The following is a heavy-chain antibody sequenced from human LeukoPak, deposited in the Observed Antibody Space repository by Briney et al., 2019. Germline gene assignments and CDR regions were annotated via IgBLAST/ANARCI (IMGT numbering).Heavy chain of an antibody. CDR3: ARARTKNRIFGVDIFRAETGGRYYFDY. D-gene: IGHD3-3*02. Sequence: ASVKVSCKASGYTFTGYYMHWVRQAPGQGLEWMGWINPNSGSTNYAQKFQGRVTMTRDTSISTAYMELSRLRSDDTAVYYCARARTKNRIFGVDIFRAETGGRYYFDYWGQGTLVTVSS. CDR1: GYTFTGYY. CDR2: INPNSGST. V-gene: IGHV1-2*02. J-gene: IGHJ4*02.